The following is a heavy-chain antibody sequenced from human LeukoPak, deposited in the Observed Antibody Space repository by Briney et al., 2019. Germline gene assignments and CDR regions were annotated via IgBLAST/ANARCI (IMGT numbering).Heavy chain of an antibody. J-gene: IGHJ3*02. V-gene: IGHV1-18*01. Sequence: SVNLSCTASSYTFTSYGTSGGSEAPGQGLERMVWISPYNGKTNYAQTIQDRVTMTTDTSTSTGYMELRGLRSDDTAVYYCARGNCRSTECYTDDAFDIWGQGTMVTVSS. D-gene: IGHD2-2*02. CDR1: SYTFTSYG. CDR3: ARGNCRSTECYTDDAFDI. CDR2: ISPYNGKT.